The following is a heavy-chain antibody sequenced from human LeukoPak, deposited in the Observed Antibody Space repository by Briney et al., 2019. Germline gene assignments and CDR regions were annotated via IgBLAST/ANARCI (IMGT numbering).Heavy chain of an antibody. CDR1: GYTFTSYD. D-gene: IGHD2-2*01. CDR2: MNPNSGNT. J-gene: IGHJ6*02. CDR3: ARVLTFCSSTSCYYPDV. Sequence: GASVKVSCKASGYTFTSYDINWVRQATGQGLEWMGWMNPNSGNTGYAQKFQGRVTMTRNTSISTAYMELSSLRSEDTAVYYCARVLTFCSSTSCYYPDVWGQGTTVTVSS. V-gene: IGHV1-8*01.